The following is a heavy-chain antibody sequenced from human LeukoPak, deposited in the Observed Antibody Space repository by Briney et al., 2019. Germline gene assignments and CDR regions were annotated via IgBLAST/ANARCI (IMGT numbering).Heavy chain of an antibody. CDR3: ARAIVPMVRGVIIPYYYYGMDV. V-gene: IGHV4-4*02. CDR1: GGSISSSNW. J-gene: IGHJ6*04. D-gene: IGHD3-10*01. Sequence: SETLSLTCAVSGGSISSSNWWSWVRQPPGKGLEWIGEICHSGSTNYNPSLKSRVTISVDKSKNQFSLKLSSVTAADTAVYYCARAIVPMVRGVIIPYYYYGMDVWGKGTTVTVSS. CDR2: ICHSGST.